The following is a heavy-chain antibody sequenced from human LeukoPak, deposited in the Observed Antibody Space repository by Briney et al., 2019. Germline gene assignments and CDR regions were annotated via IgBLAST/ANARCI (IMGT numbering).Heavy chain of an antibody. V-gene: IGHV3-7*01. CDR1: GFTFSTYT. Sequence: GGSLRLSCAASGFTFSTYTINWVRQAPGKGLEWVANIKQDGREKYYVDSVKGRFTISRDNAKNSLYLQMNSLRAEDTAVYYCARVEDYDILTGFDYWGQGTLVTVSS. J-gene: IGHJ4*02. CDR2: IKQDGREK. D-gene: IGHD3-9*01. CDR3: ARVEDYDILTGFDY.